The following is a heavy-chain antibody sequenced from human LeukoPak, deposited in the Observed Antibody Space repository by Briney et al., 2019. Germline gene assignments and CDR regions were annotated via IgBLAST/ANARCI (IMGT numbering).Heavy chain of an antibody. CDR1: GFTFSDYY. CDR2: ISSSSNNI. CDR3: ARAAGWFDL. Sequence: GGSLRLSCAASGFTFSDYYMTWIRQAPGKGLEWVSYISSSSNNIHYANSVRGRFTISRDNAKNSVYLQMNSLRAEDTAIYYCARAAGWFDLWGQGTLVTVSS. V-gene: IGHV3-11*01. J-gene: IGHJ5*02.